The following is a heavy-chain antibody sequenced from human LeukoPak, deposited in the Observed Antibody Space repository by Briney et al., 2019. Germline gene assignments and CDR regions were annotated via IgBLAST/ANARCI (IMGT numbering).Heavy chain of an antibody. Sequence: SLRLSCAVSGFTFSSDWMYWVRHAPGKGLGWVSRITSDGGSTFYADSVKGRFTISRDNAKNTLYLQMTSLRAEDTAVYYCAGRRRDGYNYSDYWGQGTLVSVFS. J-gene: IGHJ4*02. CDR3: AGRRRDGYNYSDY. CDR1: GFTFSSDW. CDR2: ITSDGGST. V-gene: IGHV3-74*01. D-gene: IGHD5-24*01.